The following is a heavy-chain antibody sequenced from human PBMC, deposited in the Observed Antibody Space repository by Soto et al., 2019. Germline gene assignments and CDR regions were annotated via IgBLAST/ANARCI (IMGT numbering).Heavy chain of an antibody. CDR3: AKFFLAAGATY. V-gene: IGHV3-23*01. Sequence: EVQLLESGGGLVQPGGSLRLSCAGSGFMFSSYTMSWVRQAPGKGLEWVSSLSGSGESTYYADSVRGRFTISRGNSKNTLYLQLNSLRADDTAVYYCAKFFLAAGATYWGQGTLVTVSS. J-gene: IGHJ4*02. CDR1: GFMFSSYT. D-gene: IGHD6-13*01. CDR2: LSGSGEST.